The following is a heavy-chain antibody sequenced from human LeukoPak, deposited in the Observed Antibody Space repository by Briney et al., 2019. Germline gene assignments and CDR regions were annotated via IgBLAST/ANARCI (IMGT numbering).Heavy chain of an antibody. D-gene: IGHD3-10*01. CDR2: IYNSGST. J-gene: IGHJ4*02. Sequence: SETLSLTFTVSGGSISSYYWNWIRQPPGKGLEWIGYIYNSGSTNNNPSLKSRVTISVDTSKKQFSLKLSSVTAADTAVYYCARETPYGSGSYPFDYWGQGILVTVSS. CDR1: GGSISSYY. V-gene: IGHV4-59*01. CDR3: ARETPYGSGSYPFDY.